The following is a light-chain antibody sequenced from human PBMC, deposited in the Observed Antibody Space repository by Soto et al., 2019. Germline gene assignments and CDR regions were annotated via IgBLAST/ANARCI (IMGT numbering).Light chain of an antibody. V-gene: IGKV3-20*01. CDR1: QSLTNSR. Sequence: EIVLTQSPGTLSLSPGERATLSCRASQSLTNSRLAWYQQKPGQAPKVLIYGGSNRATGNPDRFSGSGSGRDFTLSISRLEPEEFGVYDCQQWSNSDCAFGQGTQLESK. CDR3: QQWSNSDCA. J-gene: IGKJ2*02. CDR2: GGS.